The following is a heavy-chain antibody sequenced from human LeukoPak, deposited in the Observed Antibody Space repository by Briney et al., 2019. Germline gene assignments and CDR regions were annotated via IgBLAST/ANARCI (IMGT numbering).Heavy chain of an antibody. D-gene: IGHD2-15*01. CDR1: GFTFSTYA. Sequence: GGSLRLSCAASGFTFSTYAMSWVRQAPGKGLEWVSGISGSDGSTDYADSVKGRFTISRDNSKNTLYLQMNSLRAEDTAVYHCAKDGRGGTCCNWFDPWGQGTLVTVSS. J-gene: IGHJ5*02. CDR3: AKDGRGGTCCNWFDP. V-gene: IGHV3-23*01. CDR2: ISGSDGST.